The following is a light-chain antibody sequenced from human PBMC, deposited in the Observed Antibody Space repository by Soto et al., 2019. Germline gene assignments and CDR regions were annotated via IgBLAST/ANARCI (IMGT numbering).Light chain of an antibody. CDR1: QDIRKY. V-gene: IGKV1-33*01. CDR2: DAS. CDR3: QQYDNLPLI. Sequence: IQMTQSPSSLSASVGDRVTITCQATQDIRKYLNWYQQHPGXAPKLLIYDASSLETGVPSRFSGSGSGTDFTFTISSLQPEDFATYYCQQYDNLPLIFGQGTRLEIK. J-gene: IGKJ5*01.